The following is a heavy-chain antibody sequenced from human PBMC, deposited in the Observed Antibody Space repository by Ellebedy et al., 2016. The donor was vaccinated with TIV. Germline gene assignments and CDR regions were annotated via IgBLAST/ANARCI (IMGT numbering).Heavy chain of an antibody. V-gene: IGHV1-3*04. CDR2: INTAYGNT. J-gene: IGHJ4*02. Sequence: ASVKVSCKDSGYTFSSHIIHWARQAPGQRLEWMGWINTAYGNTKYSQKFQGRVTITRDTSASTAYMELSSLISEDTAVYYCASSYSSSWQLAALDYWGQGTLVTVSS. CDR3: ASSYSSSWQLAALDY. CDR1: GYTFSSHI. D-gene: IGHD6-13*01.